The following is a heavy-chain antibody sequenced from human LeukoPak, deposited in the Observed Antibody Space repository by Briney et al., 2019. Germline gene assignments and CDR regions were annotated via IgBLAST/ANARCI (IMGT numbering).Heavy chain of an antibody. D-gene: IGHD4-23*01. CDR1: GGYFSGYY. Sequence: PSETLSLTCAVYGGYFSGYYWSWIRQPPGKGLEWIGEINHSGSTNYNPSLKSRVTIPVDTSKNQFSLKLSSVAAAGTAVYYCASTYGGQRDYWGQGTLVTVSS. CDR3: ASTYGGQRDY. CDR2: INHSGST. J-gene: IGHJ4*02. V-gene: IGHV4-34*01.